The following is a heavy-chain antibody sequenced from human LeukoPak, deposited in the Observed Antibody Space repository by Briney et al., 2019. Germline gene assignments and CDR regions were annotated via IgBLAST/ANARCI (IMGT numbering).Heavy chain of an antibody. V-gene: IGHV3-7*01. CDR1: GFTFNNYW. Sequence: GGSLRLSCAASGFTFNNYWMTWFRQAPGKGLEWVANIKQDGTEIFYVDSVRGRFIISRDNAENSLYLQMNSLRVEDTAVYYCARIPDGADYWGQGTLVTVSS. CDR2: IKQDGTEI. CDR3: ARIPDGADY. D-gene: IGHD3-10*01. J-gene: IGHJ4*02.